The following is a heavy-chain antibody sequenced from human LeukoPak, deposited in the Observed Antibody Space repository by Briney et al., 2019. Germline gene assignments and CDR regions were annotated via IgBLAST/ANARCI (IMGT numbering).Heavy chain of an antibody. CDR2: INSDGSST. V-gene: IGHV3-74*01. CDR3: AGPPGYSSGWYVY. CDR1: GFTFSSYW. Sequence: GGSLRLSCAASGFTFSSYWMHWVRQAPGKGLVWVSRINSDGSSTSYADSVKGRFTISRDNAKNTLYLQMNSLRAEDTAVYYCAGPPGYSSGWYVYWGQGTLVTVSS. J-gene: IGHJ4*02. D-gene: IGHD6-19*01.